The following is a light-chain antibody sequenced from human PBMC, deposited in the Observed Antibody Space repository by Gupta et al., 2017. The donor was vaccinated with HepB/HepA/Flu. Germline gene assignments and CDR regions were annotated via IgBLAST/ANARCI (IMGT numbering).Light chain of an antibody. J-gene: IGKJ1*01. Sequence: DIQMTQSPSSLSASVGDRVTITCRASQSITDYLNWYQQKPGQAPRLLIYAASRLQSGVPSRFSGSGSGTDFTLTISSLQPEDFATYYCQQSYRTPRTFGQGTXIEIK. CDR3: QQSYRTPRT. CDR1: QSITDY. V-gene: IGKV1-39*01. CDR2: AAS.